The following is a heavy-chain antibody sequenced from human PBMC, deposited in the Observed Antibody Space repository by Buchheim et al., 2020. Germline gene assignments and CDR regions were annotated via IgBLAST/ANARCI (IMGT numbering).Heavy chain of an antibody. CDR3: ARARVPGRDYYYGMDV. CDR2: ISYDGSNK. Sequence: QVQLVESGGGVVQPGRSLRLSCAASGFTFSSYAMHWVRQAPGKGLEWVAVISYDGSNKYYADSVKGRFTIARDNFKNKLYLQMNGLRAEGTAVYYCARARVPGRDYYYGMDVWGQGTT. V-gene: IGHV3-30*04. CDR1: GFTFSSYA. J-gene: IGHJ6*02.